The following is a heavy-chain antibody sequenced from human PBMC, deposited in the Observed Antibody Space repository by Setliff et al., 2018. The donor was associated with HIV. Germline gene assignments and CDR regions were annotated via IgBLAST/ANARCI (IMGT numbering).Heavy chain of an antibody. CDR3: ARDSGMAVVGTWRRLDP. D-gene: IGHD6-19*01. J-gene: IGHJ5*02. Sequence: ASVKVSCKASGYTFLNNGISWVRQTPGRGLEWMAWINVGNGNTKTARKFQGRVALTTDTSTSTAHMELRNLRSDDTAVYYCARDSGMAVVGTWRRLDPWGQGTLVTVSS. CDR2: INVGNGNT. V-gene: IGHV1-18*01. CDR1: GYTFLNNG.